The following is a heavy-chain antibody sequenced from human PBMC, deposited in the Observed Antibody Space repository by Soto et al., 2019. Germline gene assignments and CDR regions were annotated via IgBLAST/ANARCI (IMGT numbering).Heavy chain of an antibody. CDR2: IYYSGST. V-gene: IGHV4-59*01. D-gene: IGHD2-2*01. CDR3: ARARGIVVVPAATGLGWFDP. J-gene: IGHJ5*02. CDR1: GVSISSYY. Sequence: SETLSLTCTVSGVSISSYYWSWIRQPPGKGLEWIGYIYYSGSTNYNPSLKSRVTISVDTSKNQFSLKLSSVTAADTAVYYCARARGIVVVPAATGLGWFDPWGQGTLVTVSS.